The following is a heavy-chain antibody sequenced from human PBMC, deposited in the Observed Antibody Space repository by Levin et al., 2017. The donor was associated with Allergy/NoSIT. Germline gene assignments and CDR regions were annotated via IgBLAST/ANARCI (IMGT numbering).Heavy chain of an antibody. D-gene: IGHD3-22*01. J-gene: IGHJ3*02. CDR2: IIPIFGTA. V-gene: IGHV1-69*06. Sequence: SVKVSCKASGGTFSSYAISWVRQAPGQGLEWMGGIIPIFGTANYAQKFQGRVTITADKSTSTAYMELSSLRSEDTAVYYCARDQSNYYDSSGYYAAFDIWGQGTMVTVSS. CDR3: ARDQSNYYDSSGYYAAFDI. CDR1: GGTFSSYA.